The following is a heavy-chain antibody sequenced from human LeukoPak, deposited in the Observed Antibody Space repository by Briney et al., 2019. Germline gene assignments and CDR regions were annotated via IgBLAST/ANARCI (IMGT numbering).Heavy chain of an antibody. V-gene: IGHV1-46*01. CDR3: ARDNLGDRHAFDI. CDR2: INPSGGST. J-gene: IGHJ3*02. CDR1: GYTFTSYY. Sequence: ASVKVSCKASGYTFTSYYMHWVRQAPGQGLEWAGIINPSGGSTSYAQKFQGRVTMTRDTSTSTVYMELSSLRSEDTAVYYCARDNLGDRHAFDIWGQGTMVTVSS. D-gene: IGHD1-26*01.